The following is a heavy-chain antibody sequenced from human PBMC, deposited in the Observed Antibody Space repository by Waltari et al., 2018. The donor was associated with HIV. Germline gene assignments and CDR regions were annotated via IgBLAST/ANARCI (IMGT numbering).Heavy chain of an antibody. V-gene: IGHV1-69*02. J-gene: IGHJ4*02. Sequence: QVQLVQSGDEVKKPGSSVRVSCTASGGSFNSYSLSWVRQAPGQGLEWMGRIIPVLHIADHAQEFQGRVTITADKSTSTAYMELSGLTSEDTAVYYCAIHYYDSSGHLDFDYWGQGTRVTVSS. CDR3: AIHYYDSSGHLDFDY. CDR1: GGSFNSYS. D-gene: IGHD3-22*01. CDR2: IIPVLHIA.